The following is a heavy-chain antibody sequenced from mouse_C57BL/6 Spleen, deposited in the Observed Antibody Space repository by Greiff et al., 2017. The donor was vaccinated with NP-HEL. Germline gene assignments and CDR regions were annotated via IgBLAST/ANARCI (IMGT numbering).Heavy chain of an antibody. CDR1: GFNIKDDY. Sequence: VQLQQSGAELVRPGASVKLSCTASGFNIKDDYMHWVKQRPEQGLEWIGWIDPENGDTEYASKFQGKATITADTSSNTAYLQLSSLTSEDTAVYYCTLYGSSYVAYWGQGTLVTVSA. CDR3: TLYGSSYVAY. CDR2: IDPENGDT. D-gene: IGHD1-1*01. V-gene: IGHV14-4*01. J-gene: IGHJ3*01.